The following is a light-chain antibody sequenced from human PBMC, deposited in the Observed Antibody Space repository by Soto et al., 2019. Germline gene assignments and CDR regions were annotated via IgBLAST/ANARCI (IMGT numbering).Light chain of an antibody. CDR3: SSYTTSYFYV. CDR2: GVK. CDR1: GRDIGAYDY. V-gene: IGLV2-14*01. Sequence: LTQPASVSGSPGQSITISCTGSGRDIGAYDYVSWYQQHPGKAPKLLIYGVKNRPSGVSYRFSASKSAFTASLTISGLQAEDEAHYYCSSYTTSYFYVLGPGTKVTVL. J-gene: IGLJ1*01.